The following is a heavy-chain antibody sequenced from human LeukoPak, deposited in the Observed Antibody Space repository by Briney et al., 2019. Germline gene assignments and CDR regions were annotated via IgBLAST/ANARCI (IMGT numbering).Heavy chain of an antibody. CDR3: AKPFEYSSSSGLDY. D-gene: IGHD6-6*01. V-gene: IGHV3-23*01. J-gene: IGHJ4*02. CDR2: ISGSGGST. Sequence: GGSLRLSCAASGFTFSSYAMSWVRQAPGKGLEWVSAISGSGGSTYYADSVKGRFTISRDNSKNTLCLQMNSLRAEDTAVYYCAKPFEYSSSSGLDYWGQGTLVTVSS. CDR1: GFTFSSYA.